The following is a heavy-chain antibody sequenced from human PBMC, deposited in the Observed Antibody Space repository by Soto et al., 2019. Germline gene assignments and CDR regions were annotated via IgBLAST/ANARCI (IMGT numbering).Heavy chain of an antibody. D-gene: IGHD3-22*01. CDR3: ARDSTIKYYYDSSGYYRNYYGMDV. V-gene: IGHV1-69*13. CDR2: IIPIFGTA. CDR1: GGTFSSYA. J-gene: IGHJ6*02. Sequence: ASVKVSCKASGGTFSSYAISWVRQAPGQGLEWMGGIIPIFGTANYAQKFQGRVTITADESTSTAYMELSSLRSEDTAVYYCARDSTIKYYYDSSGYYRNYYGMDVWG.